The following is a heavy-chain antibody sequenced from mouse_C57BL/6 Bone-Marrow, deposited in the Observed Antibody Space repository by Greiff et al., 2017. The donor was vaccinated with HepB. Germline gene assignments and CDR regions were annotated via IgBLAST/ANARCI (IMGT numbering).Heavy chain of an antibody. J-gene: IGHJ1*03. CDR1: GYTFTSYW. CDR3: ARRSITTVVARWYFDV. D-gene: IGHD1-1*01. V-gene: IGHV1-64*01. Sequence: QVQLQQPGAELVKPGASVKLSCKASGYTFTSYWMHWVKQGPGQGLEWIGMIHPNSGSTNYNEKFKSKATLTVDKSSSTAYMQLSSLTSEDSAVYYCARRSITTVVARWYFDVWGTGTTVTVSS. CDR2: IHPNSGST.